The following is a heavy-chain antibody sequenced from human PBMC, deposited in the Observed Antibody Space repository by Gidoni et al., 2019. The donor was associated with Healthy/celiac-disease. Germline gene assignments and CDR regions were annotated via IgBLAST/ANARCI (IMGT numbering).Heavy chain of an antibody. D-gene: IGHD3-3*01. Sequence: QVQLVESGGGLVKPGGSLRLSCASSVFTFIDYSMSWIRQAPGKGLEWVSYISSSGSTIYDADAVKGRFTIYRDNAKNSLYLQMNSMRAEDTDVYYCARGRLTIFGVVIEGACDYWGQGTLVTVSS. CDR3: ARGRLTIFGVVIEGACDY. V-gene: IGHV3-11*01. CDR1: VFTFIDYS. J-gene: IGHJ4*02. CDR2: ISSSGSTI.